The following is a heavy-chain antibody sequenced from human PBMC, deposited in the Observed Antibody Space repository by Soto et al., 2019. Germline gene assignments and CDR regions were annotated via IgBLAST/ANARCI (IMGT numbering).Heavy chain of an antibody. J-gene: IGHJ4*02. Sequence: SETLSLTCAVCGGCFSGYYWSWIRQPPGKGLEWIGEINHSGSTNYNPSLKSRVTISVDTCKNQFSLKLSSVTAADTAVYYCARDTTVTTYFDYWGQGTLVTVSS. V-gene: IGHV4-34*01. CDR1: GGCFSGYY. CDR2: INHSGST. CDR3: ARDTTVTTYFDY. D-gene: IGHD4-17*01.